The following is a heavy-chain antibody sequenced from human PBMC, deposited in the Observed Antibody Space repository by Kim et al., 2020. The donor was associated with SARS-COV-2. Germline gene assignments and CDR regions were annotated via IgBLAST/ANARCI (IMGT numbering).Heavy chain of an antibody. V-gene: IGHV3-7*01. CDR3: ARVATMIVVVDAFDI. Sequence: DSVKGRFTLSRDNAKNSLYLQMNSLRAEDTAVYYCARVATMIVVVDAFDIWGQGTMVTVSS. J-gene: IGHJ3*02. D-gene: IGHD3-22*01.